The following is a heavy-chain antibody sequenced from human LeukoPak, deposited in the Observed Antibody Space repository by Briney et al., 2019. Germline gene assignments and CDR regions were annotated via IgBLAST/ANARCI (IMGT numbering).Heavy chain of an antibody. Sequence: ASVKVSCTASGYTFTGYYMHWVRQAPGQGLEWMGWINPNSGGTNYAQKFQGRVTMTRDTSISTAYMELSRLRSDDTAVYYCAREGGYCSSTSCPNWFDPWGQGTLVTVSS. CDR1: GYTFTGYY. J-gene: IGHJ5*02. CDR2: INPNSGGT. D-gene: IGHD2-2*01. V-gene: IGHV1-2*02. CDR3: AREGGYCSSTSCPNWFDP.